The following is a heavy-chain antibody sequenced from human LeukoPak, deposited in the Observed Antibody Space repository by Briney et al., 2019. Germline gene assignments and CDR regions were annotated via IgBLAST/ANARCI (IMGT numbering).Heavy chain of an antibody. J-gene: IGHJ3*02. CDR1: GFTFSSYG. V-gene: IGHV3-30*18. D-gene: IGHD3-22*01. Sequence: PGGSLRLSCAASGFTFSSYGMHWVRQAPGKGLEWVAVISYDGSNKYYADSVKGRFTISRDNSKNTLYLQMNSLRAEDTAVYYCAKALVDSSGYAFDIWGQGTMVTVSS. CDR2: ISYDGSNK. CDR3: AKALVDSSGYAFDI.